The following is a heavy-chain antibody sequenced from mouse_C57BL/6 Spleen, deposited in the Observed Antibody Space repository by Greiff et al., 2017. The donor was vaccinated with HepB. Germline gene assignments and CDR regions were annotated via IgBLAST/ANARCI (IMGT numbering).Heavy chain of an antibody. CDR1: GFNIKDDY. CDR2: IDPENGDT. J-gene: IGHJ4*01. V-gene: IGHV14-4*01. D-gene: IGHD1-1*01. Sequence: EVQLQQSGAELVRPGASVKLSCTASGFNIKDDYMHWVKQRPEQGLEWIGWIDPENGDTEYASKFQGKATITADTSSNTAYLQLSSLTSEDTAVYYCTTRGFTVVMDYWGQGTSVTVSS. CDR3: TTRGFTVVMDY.